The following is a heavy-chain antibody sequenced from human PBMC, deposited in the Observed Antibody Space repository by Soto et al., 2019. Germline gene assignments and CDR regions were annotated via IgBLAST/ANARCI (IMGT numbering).Heavy chain of an antibody. CDR3: ARDLINSSGPDHGYYGMDV. V-gene: IGHV3-48*02. Sequence: GGSLRLSCAASGFTFSSYSMNWVRQAPGKGLEWVSYISSSSSTIYYADSVKGRFTISRDNAKNSLYLQMNSLRDEDTAVYYCARDLINSSGPDHGYYGMDVWGQGTTVTVSS. CDR2: ISSSSSTI. CDR1: GFTFSSYS. D-gene: IGHD5-12*01. J-gene: IGHJ6*02.